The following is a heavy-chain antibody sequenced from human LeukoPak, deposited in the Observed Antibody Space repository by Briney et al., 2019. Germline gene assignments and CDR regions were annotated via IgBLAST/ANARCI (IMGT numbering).Heavy chain of an antibody. CDR2: IYHSGST. CDR1: GHSITNPNW. CDR3: ARDYYGSGSYSLQIDY. Sequence: SETLSLTCAVSGHSITNPNWWSWVRQPPGKGLEWIGEIYHSGSTKYNPSLKSRVTISVDTSKNLFSLSLNSVTAADTAVYYCARDYYGSGSYSLQIDYWGQGTLVTVSS. V-gene: IGHV4-4*02. J-gene: IGHJ4*02. D-gene: IGHD3-10*01.